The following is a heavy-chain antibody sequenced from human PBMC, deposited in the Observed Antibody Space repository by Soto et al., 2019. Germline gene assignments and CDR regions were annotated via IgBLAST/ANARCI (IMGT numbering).Heavy chain of an antibody. CDR1: GDSLSSYY. CDR3: ALRSMAVVPEY. Sequence: QVQLQESGPGLVKPSETLSLTCAVSGDSLSSYYCMWIRQPPGKGLESIGYLYYGRSANYNPSLTSRVTLSVDTSTNQCSLTLSSMTAADTAVYYCALRSMAVVPEYWGLGTLVTVSS. V-gene: IGHV4-59*01. J-gene: IGHJ4*02. D-gene: IGHD3-22*01. CDR2: LYYGRSA.